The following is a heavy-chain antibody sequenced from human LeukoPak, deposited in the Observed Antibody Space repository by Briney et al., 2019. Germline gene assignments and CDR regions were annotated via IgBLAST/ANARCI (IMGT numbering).Heavy chain of an antibody. Sequence: PGGSLRLSCAASKFTFSSYWMSWVRQAPGKGLEWVADIKVDGNEKYYVDSVKGRFTISRDNAKNSLHLQMNSLRAEDTAVYYCAREGGYDNPFDYWGQGTLVTVSS. CDR3: AREGGYDNPFDY. CDR1: KFTFSSYW. V-gene: IGHV3-7*03. D-gene: IGHD5-12*01. CDR2: IKVDGNEK. J-gene: IGHJ4*02.